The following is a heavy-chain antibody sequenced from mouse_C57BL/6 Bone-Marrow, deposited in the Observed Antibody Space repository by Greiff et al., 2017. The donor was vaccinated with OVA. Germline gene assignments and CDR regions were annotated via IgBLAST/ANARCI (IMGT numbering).Heavy chain of an antibody. CDR2: INYDGSST. Sequence: EVKVVESEGGLVQPGSSMKLSCTASGFTFSDYYMAWVRQVPEKGLEWVANINYDGSSTYYLDSLKSRFIISRDNAKNILYLQMSSLKSEDTATYYCARPVVATDWYFDVWGTGTTVTVSS. CDR1: GFTFSDYY. D-gene: IGHD1-1*01. V-gene: IGHV5-16*01. CDR3: ARPVVATDWYFDV. J-gene: IGHJ1*03.